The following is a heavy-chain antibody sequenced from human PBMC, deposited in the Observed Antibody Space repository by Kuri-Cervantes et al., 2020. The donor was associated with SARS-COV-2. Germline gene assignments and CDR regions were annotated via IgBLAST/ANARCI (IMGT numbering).Heavy chain of an antibody. CDR1: GFTFSNAW. V-gene: IGHV3-64*04. Sequence: GGSRRLSCAASGFTFSNAWMSWGRQAPGKGLEYVSAISSNGGSTYYADSVKGRFTISRDNSKNTLYLQMNSLRAKDTAVYYCARGEQLAFPYYYGMDVWGQGTTVTVSS. D-gene: IGHD6-13*01. CDR3: ARGEQLAFPYYYGMDV. J-gene: IGHJ6*02. CDR2: ISSNGGST.